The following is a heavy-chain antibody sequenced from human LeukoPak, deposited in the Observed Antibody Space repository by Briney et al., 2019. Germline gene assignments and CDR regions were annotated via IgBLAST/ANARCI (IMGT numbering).Heavy chain of an antibody. CDR2: ISGSGGTT. CDR3: ANRGNTVTTLDY. CDR1: GFTFSSYA. D-gene: IGHD4-17*01. J-gene: IGHJ4*02. V-gene: IGHV3-23*01. Sequence: GGSLRLSCAASGFTFSSYAMSWVRQAPGKGLEWVSGISGSGGTTYYADSVKGRFTISRDNSKNTVYLQMNSLRAEDTAVYYCANRGNTVTTLDYWGQGTLVTVSS.